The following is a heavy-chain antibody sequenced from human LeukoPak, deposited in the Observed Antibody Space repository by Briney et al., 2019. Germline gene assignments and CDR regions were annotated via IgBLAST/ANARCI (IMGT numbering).Heavy chain of an antibody. V-gene: IGHV4-59*01. CDR1: GGSISSYY. Sequence: KPSGTLSLTCTVSGGSISSYYWSWIRQPPGKRLEWIGHIYLRGSTNYNPSLKSRVTISVDTSKNQFSLKLSSVTAADTAVYYCASRSSIWSGYQDTLYYFDSWGQGTLVTVSS. CDR3: ASRSSIWSGYQDTLYYFDS. D-gene: IGHD3-3*01. CDR2: IYLRGST. J-gene: IGHJ4*02.